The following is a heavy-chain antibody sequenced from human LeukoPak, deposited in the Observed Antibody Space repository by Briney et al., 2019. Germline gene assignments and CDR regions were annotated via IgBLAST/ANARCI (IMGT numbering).Heavy chain of an antibody. D-gene: IGHD3-22*01. V-gene: IGHV3-23*01. Sequence: PGGSLRLSCAASGFTFNNYAMSWVRQAPGKGLEWVSAISGSGGSTSYADSVKGRFTISRDNSKNSLYLQMNSLRAEDTAVYYCAKHLAPYDSSGYYRRFDYWGQGTLVTVSS. CDR1: GFTFNNYA. J-gene: IGHJ4*02. CDR3: AKHLAPYDSSGYYRRFDY. CDR2: ISGSGGST.